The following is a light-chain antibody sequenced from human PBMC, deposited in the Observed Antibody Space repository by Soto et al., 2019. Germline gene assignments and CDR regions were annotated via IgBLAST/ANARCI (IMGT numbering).Light chain of an antibody. CDR2: SNN. CDR1: NSNIGSSV. V-gene: IGLV1-44*01. J-gene: IGLJ2*01. CDR3: AAWDDTLNGWV. Sequence: QPVLTQPPSASGTPGQRVTISCSGSNSNIGSSVVSWYQHLPGAAPKLLIHSNNQRPSGVPDRFSSSKSGTSASLAIGGLQSEDEADYYCAAWDDTLNGWVFGGGTKLTVL.